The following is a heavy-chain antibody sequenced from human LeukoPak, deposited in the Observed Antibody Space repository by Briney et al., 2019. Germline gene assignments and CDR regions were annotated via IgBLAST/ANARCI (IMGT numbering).Heavy chain of an antibody. V-gene: IGHV4-34*01. Sequence: SETLSLTCAVYGGSFTGYYWSWIRQPPGKGLEWIGEINHSGNTNYNPSLKSRVTISVDTSKNQFSLRLSSVTAADTAVYYCVRRGYSYGSWGQGTLVTVSS. D-gene: IGHD5-18*01. CDR2: INHSGNT. CDR1: GGSFTGYY. J-gene: IGHJ4*02. CDR3: VRRGYSYGS.